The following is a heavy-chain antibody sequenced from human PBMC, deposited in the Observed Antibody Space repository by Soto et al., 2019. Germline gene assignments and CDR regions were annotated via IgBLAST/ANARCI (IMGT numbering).Heavy chain of an antibody. CDR3: AHIPRPHCSGGSCYSSWFDP. J-gene: IGHJ5*02. Sequence: QITLKESGPTLVKPTQTLTLTCTFSGFSLSTSGVGVGWIRQPPGKALEWLALIYWDDDKRYSPSLKSRLTCTKDTSKNRVVLTMSNMDPVETATYYCAHIPRPHCSGGSCYSSWFDPWGQGTLVTVSA. CDR2: IYWDDDK. D-gene: IGHD2-15*01. CDR1: GFSLSTSGVG. V-gene: IGHV2-5*02.